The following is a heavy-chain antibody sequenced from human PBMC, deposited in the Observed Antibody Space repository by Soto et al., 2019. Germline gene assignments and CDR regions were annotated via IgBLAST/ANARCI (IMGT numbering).Heavy chain of an antibody. CDR2: INAGNGNT. Sequence: ASVKVSCKVSGYTFTSYAMHWVRQAPGQRLEWMGWINAGNGNTKYSQKFQGRVTITRDTSASTAYMELSSLRSEDTAVYYCARDRLPGWGYCSSTSCYRKPYGMDVWGQGTTVTVSS. CDR3: ARDRLPGWGYCSSTSCYRKPYGMDV. J-gene: IGHJ6*02. V-gene: IGHV1-3*01. D-gene: IGHD2-2*01. CDR1: GYTFTSYA.